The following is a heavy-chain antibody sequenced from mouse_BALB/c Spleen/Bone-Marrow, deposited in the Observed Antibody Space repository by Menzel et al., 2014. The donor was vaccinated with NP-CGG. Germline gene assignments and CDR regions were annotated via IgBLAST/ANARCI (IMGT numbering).Heavy chain of an antibody. CDR3: TRGDYDWYFDV. CDR2: IDPSDSYT. V-gene: IGHV1S127*01. CDR1: GYTFTSYW. Sequence: QVQLQQSGAELVKPGASVKMSCKASGYTFTSYWMHWVKQRPGQSLEWIGVIDPSDSYTSYNQKFKGKATLTVDTSSNTAYMQLSSLTSEDSAVYYCTRGDYDWYFDVWGAGTTVTVSS. D-gene: IGHD2-4*01. J-gene: IGHJ1*01.